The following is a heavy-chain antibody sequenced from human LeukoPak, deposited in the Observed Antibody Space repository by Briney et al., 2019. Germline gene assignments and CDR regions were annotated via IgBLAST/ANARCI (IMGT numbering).Heavy chain of an antibody. CDR1: GFTFSRYA. J-gene: IGHJ4*02. D-gene: IGHD3-10*01. CDR2: ISSNGGST. CDR3: VKDGSGSYYTYYFDY. Sequence: GGSLRLSCSASGFTFSRYAMHWVRQAPGKGLEYVSAISSNGGSTYYANSVKGRFTISRDNSKNTLYLQMSSLRAEDTAVYYCVKDGSGSYYTYYFDYWGQGTLVTVSS. V-gene: IGHV3-64D*06.